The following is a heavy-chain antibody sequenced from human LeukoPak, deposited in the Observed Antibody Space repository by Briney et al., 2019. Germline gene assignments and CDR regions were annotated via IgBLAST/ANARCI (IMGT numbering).Heavy chain of an antibody. D-gene: IGHD3-10*01. V-gene: IGHV3-23*01. J-gene: IGHJ4*02. CDR3: AKRGVVIRGLLVIGYHQEAYHYDF. CDR1: GISLSNYA. Sequence: PGGSLRLSCVVSGISLSNYAMTWVRQPPGKGLEWVSYISERGGSTTYADSVKGRSTISRDTSLNTLYLQMNNLRAEDTAVYFCAKRGVVIRGLLVIGYHQEAYHYDFWGQGVLVTVSS. CDR2: ISERGGST.